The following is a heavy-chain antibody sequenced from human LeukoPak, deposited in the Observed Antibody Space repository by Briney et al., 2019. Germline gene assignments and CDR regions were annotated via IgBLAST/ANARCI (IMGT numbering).Heavy chain of an antibody. CDR2: IYYSGST. J-gene: IGHJ5*02. CDR1: GGSISSYY. V-gene: IGHV4-59*01. D-gene: IGHD3-9*01. Sequence: SETLSLTCTVSGGSISSYYWSWIRQPPGKGLEWIGYIYYSGSTNYNPSLKSRVTISVDTSKSQFSLKLSSVTAADTAVYYCARGLRPAVLRYFHWLPTNWFDPWGQGTLVTVSS. CDR3: ARGLRPAVLRYFHWLPTNWFDP.